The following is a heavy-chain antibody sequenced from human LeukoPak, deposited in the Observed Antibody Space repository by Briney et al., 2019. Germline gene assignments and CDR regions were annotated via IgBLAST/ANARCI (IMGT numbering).Heavy chain of an antibody. Sequence: GGSLSLSCAACGFSFSSHWMSWVRQAPGEGMEWVAVIWYDGSNKYYADSVKGRFTISRDNSKNTLYLQMNSLRAEDTAVYYCARDTDGLDAFDIWGQGTMVTVSS. CDR3: ARDTDGLDAFDI. V-gene: IGHV3-33*08. J-gene: IGHJ3*02. CDR2: IWYDGSNK. D-gene: IGHD2-8*02. CDR1: GFSFSSHW.